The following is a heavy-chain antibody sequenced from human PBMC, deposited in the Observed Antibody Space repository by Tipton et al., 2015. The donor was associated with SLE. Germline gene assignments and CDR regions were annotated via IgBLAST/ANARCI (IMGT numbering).Heavy chain of an antibody. Sequence: QSGPEVKKPGASVKVFCKASGYTFTGYYMHWVRQAPGQGLEWMGWINPNSGGTNYAQKFQGWVTMTRDTSISTAYMELSRLRSDDTAVYYCARARYSGSYGDYWGQGTLVTVSS. CDR3: ARARYSGSYGDY. CDR2: INPNSGGT. J-gene: IGHJ4*02. D-gene: IGHD1-26*01. V-gene: IGHV1-2*04. CDR1: GYTFTGYY.